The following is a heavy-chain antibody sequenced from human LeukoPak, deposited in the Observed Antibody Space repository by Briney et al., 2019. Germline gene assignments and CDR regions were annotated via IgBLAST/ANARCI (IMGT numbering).Heavy chain of an antibody. CDR1: GFTFSSYA. CDR3: AKMGDYGFVWYFDL. V-gene: IGHV3-23*01. J-gene: IGHJ2*01. CDR2: IIGSGGST. D-gene: IGHD4-17*01. Sequence: GGSLRLSCAASGFTFSSYAMSWVRQAPGQGLEWVSAIIGSGGSTYFADSVKGRFTISRDNSKNTLYLQMNSLRAEDTAVYYCAKMGDYGFVWYFDLWGRGTLVTVSS.